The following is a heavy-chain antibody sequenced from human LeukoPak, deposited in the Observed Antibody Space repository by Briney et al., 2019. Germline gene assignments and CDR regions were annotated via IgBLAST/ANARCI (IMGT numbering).Heavy chain of an antibody. CDR2: ISGSGGST. CDR3: AKDGEITMIVVVITGFDY. CDR1: GFTFSSYA. V-gene: IGHV3-23*01. J-gene: IGHJ4*02. Sequence: GGSLRLSCAASGFTFSSYAMSWVRQAPGKGLEWVSAISGSGGSTYYADSVKGRFTISRDNSKNTLYLQMNSLRAEDTAVYYCAKDGEITMIVVVITGFDYWGQGTLVTVSS. D-gene: IGHD3-22*01.